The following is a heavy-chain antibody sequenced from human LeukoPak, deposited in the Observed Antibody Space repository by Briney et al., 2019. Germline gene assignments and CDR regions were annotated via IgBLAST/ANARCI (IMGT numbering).Heavy chain of an antibody. D-gene: IGHD3-10*01. J-gene: IGHJ1*01. V-gene: IGHV3-23*01. CDR1: GFTLSIYA. CDR2: ISTSGAST. CDR3: AKGGREYFQH. Sequence: GGSLRHSCAASGFTLSIYAMSWVRQAPGKGLEWVSSISTSGASTYYADSVKGRFTFSRDNSKNTLYLQINSLRAEDTAVYYCAKGGREYFQHWGQGTLVTVSS.